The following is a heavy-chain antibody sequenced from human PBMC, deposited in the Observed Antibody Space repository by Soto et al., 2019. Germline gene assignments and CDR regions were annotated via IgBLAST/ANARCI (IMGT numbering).Heavy chain of an antibody. CDR2: ISAYNGNT. J-gene: IGHJ3*02. Sequence: ASVKVSCKASGYTFTSYGISWVRQAPGQGLEWMGWISAYNGNTNYAQKLQGRVTMTTDTSTSTAYMELRNLRSDDTAVYYCARALGSGSYYGDAFDIWGQGTMVTVSS. CDR3: ARALGSGSYYGDAFDI. V-gene: IGHV1-18*01. D-gene: IGHD3-10*01. CDR1: GYTFTSYG.